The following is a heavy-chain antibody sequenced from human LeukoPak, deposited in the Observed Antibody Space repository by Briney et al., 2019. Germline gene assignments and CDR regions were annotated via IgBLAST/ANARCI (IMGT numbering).Heavy chain of an antibody. V-gene: IGHV4-31*03. J-gene: IGHJ3*02. Sequence: SETLSLTCTVSGASISSAFYYWSWIRQHPGKGLEWIGYIYHSGTTYYNPSLKTRVTMSLDTSRNQFSLKVYSVTAADTAVYYCARNLGAVVTPGWAYDIWGQGTMVTVSS. CDR3: ARNLGAVVTPGWAYDI. D-gene: IGHD4-23*01. CDR2: IYHSGTT. CDR1: GASISSAFYY.